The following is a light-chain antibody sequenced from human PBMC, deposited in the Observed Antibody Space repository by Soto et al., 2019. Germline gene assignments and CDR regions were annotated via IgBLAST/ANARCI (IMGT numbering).Light chain of an antibody. Sequence: EIVLPQSPGTLSLSPGERATISCRASQGVSSSSLAWCQQKPGHAPRLLIYGASNRSTGIPHTFSGRGSGTGFTLTASRLEPDDFAVYYYQHYDNSPMYNFGQGTQLEIK. CDR1: QGVSSSS. CDR3: QHYDNSPMYN. J-gene: IGKJ2*01. V-gene: IGKV3-20*01. CDR2: GAS.